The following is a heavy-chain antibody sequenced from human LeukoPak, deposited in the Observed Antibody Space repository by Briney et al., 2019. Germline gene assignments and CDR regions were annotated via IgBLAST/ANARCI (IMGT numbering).Heavy chain of an antibody. CDR2: INPNSGGT. J-gene: IGHJ3*02. Sequence: GASVKVSCKASGYTFTGYYMHWVRQATGQGLEWMGWINPNSGGTNYAQKFQGRVTMTRDTSISTAYMELSRLRSDDTAVYYRARDDKRLLWFGELLVPQANDAFDIWGQGTMVTVSS. V-gene: IGHV1-2*02. CDR3: ARDDKRLLWFGELLVPQANDAFDI. CDR1: GYTFTGYY. D-gene: IGHD3-10*01.